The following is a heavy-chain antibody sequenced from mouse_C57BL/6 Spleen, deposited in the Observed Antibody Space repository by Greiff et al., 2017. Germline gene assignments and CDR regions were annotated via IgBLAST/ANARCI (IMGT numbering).Heavy chain of an antibody. Sequence: QVQLQQSGPGLVQPSQSLSITCTVSGFSLTSYGVHWVRQSPGKGLEWLGVIWRGGSTDYNAAVMSRLSITKDNSKGQVFFKMNSLQADDTAIYYFAKRKGDYDGFAYWGQGTLVTVSA. J-gene: IGHJ3*01. CDR3: AKRKGDYDGFAY. D-gene: IGHD2-4*01. CDR1: GFSLTSYG. CDR2: IWRGGST. V-gene: IGHV2-5*01.